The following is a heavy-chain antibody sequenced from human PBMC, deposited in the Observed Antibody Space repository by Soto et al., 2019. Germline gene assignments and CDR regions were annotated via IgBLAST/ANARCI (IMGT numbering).Heavy chain of an antibody. CDR2: TYYRSKWYY. D-gene: IGHD6-13*01. Sequence: TLSLTCAIPEDSVSSNSATWNLIRQSPSRGLEWLGRTYYRSKWYYDYAVSVKSRITINPDTSKNQFSLQLNSVTPEDSAVYYCARDPVTAADYFDYWAPGTLVTVSS. CDR1: EDSVSSNSAT. J-gene: IGHJ4*02. CDR3: ARDPVTAADYFDY. V-gene: IGHV6-1*01.